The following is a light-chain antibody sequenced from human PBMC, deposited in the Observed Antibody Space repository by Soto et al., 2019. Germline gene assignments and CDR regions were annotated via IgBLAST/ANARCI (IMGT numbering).Light chain of an antibody. CDR2: EVS. V-gene: IGLV2-14*01. J-gene: IGLJ3*02. Sequence: QSVLTQPASVSGSPGQSITISCTGTSSDVGGYNYVSWYQQHPGKAPKLMICEVSNRPSGISYRFSGSKSGNTASLTISGLQAEDEADYYCSSYTTSTSLVFGGGTKLTVL. CDR1: SSDVGGYNY. CDR3: SSYTTSTSLV.